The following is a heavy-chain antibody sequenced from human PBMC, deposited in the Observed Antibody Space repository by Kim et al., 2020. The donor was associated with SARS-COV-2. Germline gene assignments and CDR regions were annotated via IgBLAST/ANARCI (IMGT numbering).Heavy chain of an antibody. D-gene: IGHD3-22*01. Sequence: SETLSLTCTVSGRSISSGGYYWSWIRQHPGKGLEWIGYIYYSGSTYYNPSPKSRVTISVDTSKNQFSLKLSSVTAADTAVYYCARVLYYYDSSGHFDYWGQGTLVTVSS. J-gene: IGHJ4*02. CDR2: IYYSGST. CDR3: ARVLYYYDSSGHFDY. CDR1: GRSISSGGYY. V-gene: IGHV4-31*03.